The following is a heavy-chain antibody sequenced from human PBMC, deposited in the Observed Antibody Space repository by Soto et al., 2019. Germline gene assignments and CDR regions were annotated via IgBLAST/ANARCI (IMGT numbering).Heavy chain of an antibody. CDR3: VKNRGGANYDFFD. Sequence: FTVGSVSMHRVRHSPGKGLQYLSNISSDGDRIYYADPVRGRFTISRDNSNNMLYLQMNSLGPDDSAVYYCVKNRGGANYDFFDWGEGPPGSVAA. CDR2: ISSDGDRI. D-gene: IGHD3-3*01. CDR1: FTVGSVS. V-gene: IGHV3-64D*06. J-gene: IGHJ1*01.